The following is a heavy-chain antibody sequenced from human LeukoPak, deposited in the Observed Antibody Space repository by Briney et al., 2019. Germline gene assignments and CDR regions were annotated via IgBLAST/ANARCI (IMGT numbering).Heavy chain of an antibody. D-gene: IGHD4-23*01. J-gene: IGHJ4*02. V-gene: IGHV3-64*01. CDR2: ISSNGGST. Sequence: PGGSLRLSCAASGFTFSSYAMHWVRQAPGKGLEYVSAISSNGGSTYYANSVRGRFTISRDNSKNTLYLQMGSLRAEDMAVYYCARVRYGGVDYWGQGTLVNVSS. CDR1: GFTFSSYA. CDR3: ARVRYGGVDY.